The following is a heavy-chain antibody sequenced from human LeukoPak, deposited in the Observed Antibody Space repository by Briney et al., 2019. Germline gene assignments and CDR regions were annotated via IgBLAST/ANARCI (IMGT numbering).Heavy chain of an antibody. J-gene: IGHJ4*02. D-gene: IGHD2-15*01. CDR2: IYYSGST. CDR1: GGSISSYY. Sequence: SETLSLTCTVSGGSISSYYWSWIRQPPGKGLEWIGYIYYSGSTNYNPSLKSRVTISVDTSKNQFSLKLSSVTAADTAVYYCARDGSRGLHWGQGTLVTVSS. V-gene: IGHV4-59*12. CDR3: ARDGSRGLH.